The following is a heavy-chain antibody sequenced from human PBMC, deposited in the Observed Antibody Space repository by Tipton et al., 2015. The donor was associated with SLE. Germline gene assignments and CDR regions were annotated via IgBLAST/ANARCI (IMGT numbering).Heavy chain of an antibody. Sequence: TLSLTCTVSGGSISSSSYYWGWIRQPPGKGLEWIGSIYYSGGTYYNPSLKSRVTISVDTSKNQFSLKLSSVTAADTAVYYCARPYLYSSSTDAFDIWGQGTMVTVSS. CDR1: GGSISSSSYY. J-gene: IGHJ3*02. D-gene: IGHD6-13*01. CDR2: IYYSGGT. CDR3: ARPYLYSSSTDAFDI. V-gene: IGHV4-39*01.